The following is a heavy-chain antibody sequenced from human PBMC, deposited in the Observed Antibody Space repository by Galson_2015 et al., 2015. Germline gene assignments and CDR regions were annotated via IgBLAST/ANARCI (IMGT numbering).Heavy chain of an antibody. CDR3: AKGQIWLPTPLTSDY. J-gene: IGHJ4*02. V-gene: IGHV3-30*18. CDR2: ISYDGGNK. D-gene: IGHD5-18*01. CDR1: GFTFSSYG. Sequence: SLRLSCAASGFTFSSYGMHWVRQAPGKGLEWVAVISYDGGNKYYADSVKGRFTISRDNSKNTLYLQMNSLRAEDTAVYYCAKGQIWLPTPLTSDYWGQGTLVTVSS.